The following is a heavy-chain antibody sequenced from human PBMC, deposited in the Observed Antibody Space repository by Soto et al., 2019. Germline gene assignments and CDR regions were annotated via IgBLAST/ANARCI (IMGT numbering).Heavy chain of an antibody. D-gene: IGHD1-7*01. Sequence: PGGSLRLSCAASGFTFSSYAMSWVRQAPGKGLEWVSVIYSGGGTYYADSVKGRFTISRDNSKNTLDLQMNSLTTEDTAVYYCAMHGIAGTTQLFGGVIVPILGYWGQGTLVTVSS. V-gene: IGHV3-66*01. CDR3: AMHGIAGTTQLFGGVIVPILGY. CDR1: GFTFSSYA. CDR2: IYSGGGT. J-gene: IGHJ4*02.